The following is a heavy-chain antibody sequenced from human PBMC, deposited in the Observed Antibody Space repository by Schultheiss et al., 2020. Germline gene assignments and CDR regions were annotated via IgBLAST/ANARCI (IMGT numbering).Heavy chain of an antibody. J-gene: IGHJ4*02. V-gene: IGHV3-30*04. CDR3: ARARGYSYGYTVGYFDC. CDR2: ISYGGTNK. Sequence: GGSLRLSCAASGFSFDTNSVHWVRQAPGKGLEWVALISYGGTNKYYADSVKGRFTISRDTSKNTVYLQMDSLRTEDTGTYYCARARGYSYGYTVGYFDCWGQGTVVTVSS. D-gene: IGHD5-18*01. CDR1: GFSFDTNS.